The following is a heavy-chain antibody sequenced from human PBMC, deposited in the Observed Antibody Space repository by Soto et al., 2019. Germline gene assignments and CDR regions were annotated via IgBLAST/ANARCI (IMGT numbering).Heavy chain of an antibody. CDR3: ARDPAIYSGKFDYGLDV. J-gene: IGHJ6*02. D-gene: IGHD4-4*01. Sequence: VGSLRLSCAASGFTFSSYSMNWVRQAPGKGLEWVSYIGTSGKTIYYADSVGGRFTISRDNAKNSLYLQMNSLRAEDTAVYFCARDPAIYSGKFDYGLDVWGRGTTVTVSS. V-gene: IGHV3-48*04. CDR1: GFTFSSYS. CDR2: IGTSGKTI.